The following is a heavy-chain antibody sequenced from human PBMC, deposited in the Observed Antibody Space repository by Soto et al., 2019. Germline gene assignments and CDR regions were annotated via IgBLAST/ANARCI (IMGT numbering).Heavy chain of an antibody. J-gene: IGHJ2*01. Sequence: QVQLQESGPGLVKPSETLSLTCTVSGGSVSSGHNYWSWIRQPPGKGLEWIGYIYYSGSTNYNPSLRSRVAISVDTSKNPFSLKLNSVTGADTAVFYCARLPRARNIAPRRRLGYFDLWGRGTLVTVSS. CDR1: GGSVSSGHNY. CDR2: IYYSGST. CDR3: ARLPRARNIAPRRRLGYFDL. D-gene: IGHD5-12*01. V-gene: IGHV4-61*01.